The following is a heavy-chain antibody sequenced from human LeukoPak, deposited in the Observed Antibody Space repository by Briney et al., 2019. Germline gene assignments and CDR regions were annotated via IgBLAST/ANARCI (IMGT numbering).Heavy chain of an antibody. V-gene: IGHV3-7*01. D-gene: IGHD2-2*01. CDR2: IKHDGSEM. CDR3: ARDYWCDSIMCYAGFFDS. CDR1: GCTFSSYW. Sequence: GGSLRLSCAASGCTFSSYWMSWVRQTPGKGLELVANIKHDGSEMFYVDSVKGRFSISRDNAENSLYLQMSSLRAEDTAMYYCARDYWCDSIMCYAGFFDSCGQGTLVTVSS. J-gene: IGHJ4*02.